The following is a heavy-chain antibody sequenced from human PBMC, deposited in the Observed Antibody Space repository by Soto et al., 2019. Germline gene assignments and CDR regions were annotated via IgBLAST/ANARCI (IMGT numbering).Heavy chain of an antibody. CDR3: TTEDIVVVVAADY. Sequence: GGSLRLSCAASGFTFSNAWMSWVRQAPGKGLEWVGRIKSKTDGGTTDYAAPVKGRFTISRDDSKNTLYLQKNSLKTEDTAVYYCTTEDIVVVVAADYWGQGTLVTVS. J-gene: IGHJ4*02. CDR2: IKSKTDGGTT. V-gene: IGHV3-15*01. D-gene: IGHD2-15*01. CDR1: GFTFSNAW.